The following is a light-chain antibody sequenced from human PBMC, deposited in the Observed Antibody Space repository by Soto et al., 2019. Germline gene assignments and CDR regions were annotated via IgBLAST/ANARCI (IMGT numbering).Light chain of an antibody. V-gene: IGKV1-8*01. CDR2: AAS. CDR3: QQYYSYPRT. J-gene: IGKJ1*01. Sequence: AIRMTQSPSSFSASTGDRVTITCRASQGISSYLAWYQQKPGKAPKLLIYAASTLQSGVPSRFSGSGSGTDFTLNIRCLQSEDFETYYCQQYYSYPRTFGQGTKVDIK. CDR1: QGISSY.